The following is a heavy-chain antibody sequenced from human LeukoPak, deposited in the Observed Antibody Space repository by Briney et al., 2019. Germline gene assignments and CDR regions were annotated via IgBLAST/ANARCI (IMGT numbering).Heavy chain of an antibody. Sequence: GGSLTLSCAASGFIFSSYWMIWVRQSPGKGLEWVANIKQDGSEKYYVDSVKGRFTISRDNAKNSLYLQMNSLRDEDTAVYYCTRQKMTTHPHDGFDSWGQGTMVTVSS. D-gene: IGHD5-24*01. CDR2: IKQDGSEK. V-gene: IGHV3-7*01. CDR3: TRQKMTTHPHDGFDS. J-gene: IGHJ3*02. CDR1: GFIFSSYW.